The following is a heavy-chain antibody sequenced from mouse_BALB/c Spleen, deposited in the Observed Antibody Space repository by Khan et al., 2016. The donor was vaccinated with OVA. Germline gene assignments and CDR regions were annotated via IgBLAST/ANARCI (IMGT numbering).Heavy chain of an antibody. CDR3: AEICYRYGEGYWYFDV. J-gene: IGHJ1*01. Sequence: EVELVESGGGLVQPGGSLKLSCAASGFTFSGYGMSWVRQTPDKRLELVATINSNGGTSYYPDSVKGRFTISRDNAKNTMHLQMSSLKSEDTAMYSCAEICYRYGEGYWYFDVWGAGTTVTVSA. D-gene: IGHD2-14*01. CDR2: INSNGGTS. CDR1: GFTFSGYG. V-gene: IGHV5-6-3*01.